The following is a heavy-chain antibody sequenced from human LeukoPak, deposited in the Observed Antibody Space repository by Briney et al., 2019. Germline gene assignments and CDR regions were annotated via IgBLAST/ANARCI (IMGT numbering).Heavy chain of an antibody. V-gene: IGHV4-34*01. Sequence: SETLSLTCAVYGGSFSGYYWSWIRQPPGKGLEWIGEINHSGSTNYNPSLKSRVTISVDTSKNQFSLKLSSVTAADTAVYYCARGCVGAYYFDYWGQGTLVTVSS. J-gene: IGHJ4*02. CDR1: GGSFSGYY. D-gene: IGHD3-10*01. CDR3: ARGCVGAYYFDY. CDR2: INHSGST.